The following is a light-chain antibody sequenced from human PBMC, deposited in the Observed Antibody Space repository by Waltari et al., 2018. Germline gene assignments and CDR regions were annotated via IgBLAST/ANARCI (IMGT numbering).Light chain of an antibody. CDR2: GAS. V-gene: IGKV3-15*01. Sequence: EIVMTQSPATLSVSPGERATLSCRASQSVSSNLAWYHQKPGQAPRLLIYGASTRATGIPARFSGSGSGTEFTLTISSMQSEDFAVYYCQQYNNWPPLYTFGQGTKLEIK. J-gene: IGKJ2*01. CDR3: QQYNNWPPLYT. CDR1: QSVSSN.